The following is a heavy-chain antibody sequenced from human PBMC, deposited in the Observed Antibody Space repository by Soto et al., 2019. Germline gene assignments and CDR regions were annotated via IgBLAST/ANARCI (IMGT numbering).Heavy chain of an antibody. D-gene: IGHD3-16*02. Sequence: ASVKVSCKASGYTFTSYDINWVRQATGQGLEWMGRIIPILGIANYAQKFQGRVTITADKSTSTAYMELSSLRSEDTAVYYCALTYYDYIWGSYRPGFDYWGQGTLVTVSS. CDR3: ALTYYDYIWGSYRPGFDY. CDR2: IIPILGIA. J-gene: IGHJ4*02. CDR1: GYTFTSYD. V-gene: IGHV1-69*04.